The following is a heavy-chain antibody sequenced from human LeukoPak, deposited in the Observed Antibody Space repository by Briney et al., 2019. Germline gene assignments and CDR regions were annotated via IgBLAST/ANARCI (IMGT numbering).Heavy chain of an antibody. CDR3: ARVPPYAQYFDY. D-gene: IGHD2-2*01. V-gene: IGHV1-69*01. CDR1: GGTFSSYA. Sequence: GASVKVSCKASGGTFSSYAISWVRQAPGQGLEWMGGIIPIFGTANYAQKFQGRVTITADESTSTAYMELSSLRSEDTAVYYCARVPPYAQYFDYWGQGTLVTVSS. CDR2: IIPIFGTA. J-gene: IGHJ4*02.